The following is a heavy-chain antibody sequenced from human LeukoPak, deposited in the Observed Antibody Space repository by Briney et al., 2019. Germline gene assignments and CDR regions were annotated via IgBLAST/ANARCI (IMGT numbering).Heavy chain of an antibody. CDR2: IYYSGST. Sequence: PSETLSLTCTVSGGSISSSSYYWGWIRQPPGKGLEWIGSIYYSGSTYYNPSLKSRVTISVDTSKNQFSLKLSSVTAADTAVYYCARLPDLAVAGTGNWFDPWGQGTLVTVSS. V-gene: IGHV4-39*07. CDR3: ARLPDLAVAGTGNWFDP. J-gene: IGHJ5*02. D-gene: IGHD6-19*01. CDR1: GGSISSSSYY.